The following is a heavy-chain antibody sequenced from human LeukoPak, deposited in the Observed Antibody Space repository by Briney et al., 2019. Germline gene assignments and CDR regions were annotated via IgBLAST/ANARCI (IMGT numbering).Heavy chain of an antibody. J-gene: IGHJ4*02. CDR2: IIPILGIA. Sequence: SVKVSCKASGGTFSSYAISWVRQAPGQGLEWMGRIIPILGIANYAQKFQGRVTITADKSTSTAYMELSSLRSEDTAVYYCARYPVTTEFDYWGQGTLVTVSS. CDR1: GGTFSSYA. V-gene: IGHV1-69*04. D-gene: IGHD4-17*01. CDR3: ARYPVTTEFDY.